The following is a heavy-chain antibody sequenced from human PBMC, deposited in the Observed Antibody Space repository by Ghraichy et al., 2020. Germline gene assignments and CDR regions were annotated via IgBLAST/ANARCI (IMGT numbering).Heavy chain of an antibody. CDR3: ASGGVYCSGGSCYSVFDY. D-gene: IGHD2-15*01. CDR2: INPNSGGT. CDR1: GYTFTGYY. Sequence: ASVKVSCKASGYTFTGYYMHWVRQAPGQGLEWMGWINPNSGGTNYAQKFQGRVTMTRDTSISTAYMELSRLRSDDTAVYYCASGGVYCSGGSCYSVFDYWGQGTLVTVSS. V-gene: IGHV1-2*02. J-gene: IGHJ4*02.